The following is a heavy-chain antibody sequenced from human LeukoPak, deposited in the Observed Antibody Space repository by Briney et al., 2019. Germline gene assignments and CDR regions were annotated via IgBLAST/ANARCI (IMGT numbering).Heavy chain of an antibody. D-gene: IGHD1-26*01. CDR1: GFTVSSNY. J-gene: IGHJ4*02. CDR3: ARGDVGATSGPFDY. Sequence: GGSLRLSCAASGFTVSSNYMSWVRQAPGKGLEWVSVIYSGGSTYYADSVKGRFTISRDNAKNTLYLQMNSLRAEDTAVYYCARGDVGATSGPFDYWGQGSLVTVSS. V-gene: IGHV3-66*01. CDR2: IYSGGST.